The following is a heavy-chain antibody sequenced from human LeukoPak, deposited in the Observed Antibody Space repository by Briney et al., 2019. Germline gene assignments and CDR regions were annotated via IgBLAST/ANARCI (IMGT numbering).Heavy chain of an antibody. CDR2: IYSGGST. V-gene: IGHV3-53*01. J-gene: IGHJ6*03. CDR3: ARTRPPYDCWSGYLDYYYYYYMDV. Sequence: PGGSLRLSCAASGFTVSSNYMSWVRQAPGKGLEWVSVIYSGGSTYYADSVKGRFIISRDNSKNTLYLQMNSLRAEDTAVYYCARTRPPYDCWSGYLDYYYYYYMDVWGKGTTVTVSS. D-gene: IGHD3-3*01. CDR1: GFTVSSNY.